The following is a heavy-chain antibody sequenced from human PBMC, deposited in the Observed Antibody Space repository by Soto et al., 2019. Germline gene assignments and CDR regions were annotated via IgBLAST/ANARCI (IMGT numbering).Heavy chain of an antibody. D-gene: IGHD6-19*01. CDR2: IWYDGSNK. CDR3: ARDNLAVAGIYNWFDP. V-gene: IGHV3-33*08. Sequence: GGSLRLPCAASGFTFSSYGRHWVRQAPGKGLEWVAVIWYDGSNKYYADSVKGRFTISRDNAKNSLYLQMNSLRAEDTAVYYCARDNLAVAGIYNWFDPWGQGTLVTVSS. CDR1: GFTFSSYG. J-gene: IGHJ5*02.